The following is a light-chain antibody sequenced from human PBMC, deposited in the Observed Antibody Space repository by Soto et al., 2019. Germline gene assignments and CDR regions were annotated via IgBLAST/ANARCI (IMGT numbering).Light chain of an antibody. CDR3: CSFAGSNPFPYV. CDR1: ISNVGSHNL. V-gene: IGLV2-23*02. CDR2: EVN. Sequence: QSVLAQPASVSGSPGQSITISCTVTISNVGSHNLVSWYQQHPDKAPKLIIYEVNERPSGVSSCFSGSKSGNTASLTVSGLQPDDEADYHCCSFAGSNPFPYVFGTGTKVTVL. J-gene: IGLJ1*01.